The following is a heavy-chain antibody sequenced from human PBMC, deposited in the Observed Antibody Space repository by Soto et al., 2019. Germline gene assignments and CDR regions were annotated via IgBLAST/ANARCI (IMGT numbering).Heavy chain of an antibody. CDR2: IRSKPNSYAT. J-gene: IGHJ4*02. CDR1: GFTFSGSA. D-gene: IGHD6-19*01. Sequence: EVQLVESGGGLVQPGGSLKLSCAASGFTFSGSAMHWVRQASGKGLEWLGRIRSKPNSYATEYAASVKGRFTISRDDSKNKAYLQMNSLKTEDTAVYSCTSVPVFYWGQGTLVTVSS. V-gene: IGHV3-73*02. CDR3: TSVPVFY.